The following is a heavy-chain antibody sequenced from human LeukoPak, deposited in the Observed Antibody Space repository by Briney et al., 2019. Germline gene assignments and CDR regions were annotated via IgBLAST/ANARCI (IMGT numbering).Heavy chain of an antibody. Sequence: SSVKVSCQASGGTFSSYAISWVRQAPPQGREWMGGIIHIFGTANYAQKFQGRVTITADESTRTAYMELSSLRSEDTAVYYCARPSVSSGWYYFDYWGQGTLVTVSS. J-gene: IGHJ4*02. D-gene: IGHD6-19*01. V-gene: IGHV1-69*13. CDR1: GGTFSSYA. CDR2: IIHIFGTA. CDR3: ARPSVSSGWYYFDY.